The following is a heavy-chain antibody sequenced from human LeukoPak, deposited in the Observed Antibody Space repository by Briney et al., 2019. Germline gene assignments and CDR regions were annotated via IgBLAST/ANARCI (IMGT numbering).Heavy chain of an antibody. Sequence: SQTLSLTCTVSGSSISSGDYYWSWIRQPPGKGLEWIGYIYYNPSLKSRVTISVDTSKNQFSLKLSSVTAADTAVYYCARDAPYGSGSYQDYWGQGTLVTVSS. V-gene: IGHV4-30-4*01. CDR1: GSSISSGDYY. D-gene: IGHD3-10*01. CDR2: IY. J-gene: IGHJ4*02. CDR3: ARDAPYGSGSYQDY.